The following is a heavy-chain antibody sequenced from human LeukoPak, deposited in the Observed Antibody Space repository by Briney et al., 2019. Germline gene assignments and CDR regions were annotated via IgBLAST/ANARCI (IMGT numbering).Heavy chain of an antibody. CDR1: GGSISSYY. D-gene: IGHD3-22*01. CDR3: ARVHVGYYFESGGINCLDP. J-gene: IGHJ5*02. Sequence: SETLSLTCTVSGGSISSYYWSWLRQPPGKGLEWVGYIYYSGSTNYNPSLKSRVTISVDTSKNQFSLKLSSVTAADTAVYYCARVHVGYYFESGGINCLDPWGQGTLVTVSS. CDR2: IYYSGST. V-gene: IGHV4-59*01.